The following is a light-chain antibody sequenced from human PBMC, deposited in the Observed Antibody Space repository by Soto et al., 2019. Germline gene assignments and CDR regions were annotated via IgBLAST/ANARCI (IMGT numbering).Light chain of an antibody. CDR2: KAS. V-gene: IGKV1-5*03. J-gene: IGKJ1*01. CDR3: QQYSSYSGT. Sequence: DIPMTQSPSTLSASVGDRVTITCRASQSISSWLAWYQQKPGKAPKLLIYKASSLASGVPDRFSGSGSGTDFTLTISRLEPDDFAAYYCQQYSSYSGTFGQGTKVDIK. CDR1: QSISSW.